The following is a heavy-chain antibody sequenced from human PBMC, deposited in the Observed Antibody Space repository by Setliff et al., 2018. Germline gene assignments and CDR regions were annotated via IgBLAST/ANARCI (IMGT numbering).Heavy chain of an antibody. D-gene: IGHD6-13*01. CDR2: IIPMFRSG. CDR1: GGTFSNYA. V-gene: IGHV1-69*13. J-gene: IGHJ6*02. CDR3: ARGKMDVVAAGGKYCAMDV. Sequence: ASVKVSCKASGGTFSNYAISWVRQAPGQGLEWMGGIIPMFRSGNYAQRFQGRVTITADESTSTVYMELTSLRAEDTAVYYGARGKMDVVAAGGKYCAMDVWGQGTAVTVSS.